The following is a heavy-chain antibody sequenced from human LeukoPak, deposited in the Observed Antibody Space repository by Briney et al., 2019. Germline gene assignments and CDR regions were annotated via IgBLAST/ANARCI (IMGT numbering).Heavy chain of an antibody. Sequence: SETLSLTCTVSGGSISSYYWSWIRQPAGKGLEWIGRIYTSGSTNYNPSLKSRVTMSVDTSKNQFSLKLSSVTAADTAVYYCARDRWDRSRYCSSTSCPHNWFDPWGQGTLVTVSS. V-gene: IGHV4-4*07. D-gene: IGHD2-2*01. CDR3: ARDRWDRSRYCSSTSCPHNWFDP. CDR2: IYTSGST. CDR1: GGSISSYY. J-gene: IGHJ5*02.